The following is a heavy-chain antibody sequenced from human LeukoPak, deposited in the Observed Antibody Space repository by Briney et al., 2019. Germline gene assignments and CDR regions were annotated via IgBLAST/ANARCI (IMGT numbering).Heavy chain of an antibody. D-gene: IGHD3-22*01. CDR3: AKGPTYDSLPYYFDY. J-gene: IGHJ4*02. V-gene: IGHV3-64D*09. Sequence: HPGGSLRLSCSASGFTFSYYAMHWVRQAAGKGLEFVSGISSNGGSTYYADSLKGRFTVSRDNSNNTLYLQMSSLRAEDTAIYYCAKGPTYDSLPYYFDYWGQGTLVTVSS. CDR2: ISSNGGST. CDR1: GFTFSYYA.